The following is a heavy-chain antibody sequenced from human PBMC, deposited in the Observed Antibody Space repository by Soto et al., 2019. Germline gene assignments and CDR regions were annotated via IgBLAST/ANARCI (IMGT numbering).Heavy chain of an antibody. V-gene: IGHV4-59*01. Sequence: SETLSLTCTVSGGSLSSYYWSWIRQPPGKGLEWIGYIYYSGSTNYNPSLKSRVTISVDTSKNQFSLKLSSVTAADTAVYYCARSKNWNYRLGYFDYWGQGTLVTVSS. CDR1: GGSLSSYY. J-gene: IGHJ4*02. CDR3: ARSKNWNYRLGYFDY. D-gene: IGHD1-7*01. CDR2: IYYSGST.